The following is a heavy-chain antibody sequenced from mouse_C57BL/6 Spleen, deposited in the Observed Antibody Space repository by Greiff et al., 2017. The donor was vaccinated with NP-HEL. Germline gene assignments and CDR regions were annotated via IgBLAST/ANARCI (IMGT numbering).Heavy chain of an antibody. CDR2: ISYDGSN. J-gene: IGHJ2*01. D-gene: IGHD1-1*01. V-gene: IGHV3-6*01. CDR3: ARDRIVATDY. CDR1: GYSITSGYY. Sequence: EVKLQESGPGLVKPSQSLSLTCSVTGYSITSGYYWNWIRQFPGNKLEWMGYISYDGSNNYNPSLKNRISITRDTSKNQFFLKLNSVTTEDTATYYCARDRIVATDYWGQGTTLTVSS.